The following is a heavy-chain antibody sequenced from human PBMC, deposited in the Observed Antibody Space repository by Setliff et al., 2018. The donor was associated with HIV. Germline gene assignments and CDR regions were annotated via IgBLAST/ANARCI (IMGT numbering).Heavy chain of an antibody. CDR1: GGSISSYY. V-gene: IGHV4-59*01. Sequence: SETLSLTCTVSGGSISSYYWSWIRQPPGKGLEWIGYIYYSGSTNYNPSLKSRVTISVDPSKNQFSLKLTSMTAADTAVYYCARGGATVATRYFDLWGRGTLVTAPQ. D-gene: IGHD4-17*01. CDR3: ARGGATVATRYFDL. CDR2: IYYSGST. J-gene: IGHJ2*01.